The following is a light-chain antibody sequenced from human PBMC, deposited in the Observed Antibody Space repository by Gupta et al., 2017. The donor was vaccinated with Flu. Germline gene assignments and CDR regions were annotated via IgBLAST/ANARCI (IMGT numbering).Light chain of an antibody. CDR1: SSNIGAGYD. CDR3: QSYDSSLNGRL. CDR2: GNS. J-gene: IGLJ2*01. Sequence: VTISCTGSSSNIGAGYDVHWYQQLPGTAPKLLIYGNSNRPSGVPDRFSGSKSGTSASLAITGLQAEDEADYYCQSYDSSLNGRLFGGGTKLTVL. V-gene: IGLV1-40*01.